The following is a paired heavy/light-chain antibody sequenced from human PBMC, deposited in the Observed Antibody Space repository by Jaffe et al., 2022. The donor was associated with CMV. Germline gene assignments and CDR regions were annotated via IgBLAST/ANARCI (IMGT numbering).Light chain of an antibody. J-gene: IGKJ5*01. CDR2: GAS. Sequence: EIVMTQSPATLSVSPGESATLSCRANESVSSNLAWYHQKPGQAPRLLIYGASTRATGIPARFSGSGSGTEFTLTISSLQSEDFAVYYCQQYNTSITFGQGTRLEIK. CDR3: QQYNTSIT. CDR1: ESVSSN. V-gene: IGKV3-15*01.
Heavy chain of an antibody. CDR3: ARDMYYDFWSGHFPFPIGY. J-gene: IGHJ4*02. V-gene: IGHV1-2*02. CDR2: INPNTGGT. CDR1: GYTFTDYY. Sequence: QVQLVQSGAEVKKPGASVKVSCKASGYTFTDYYIHWVRQAPGQGLEWMGWINPNTGGTEYAQKFQGRVSMTRDTSTSTAYMELGRLGSDDTAVYYCARDMYYDFWSGHFPFPIGYWGPGTLVTVSS. D-gene: IGHD3-3*01.